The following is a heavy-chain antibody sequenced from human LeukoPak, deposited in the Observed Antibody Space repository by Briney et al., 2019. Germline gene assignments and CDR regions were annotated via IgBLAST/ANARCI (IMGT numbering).Heavy chain of an antibody. J-gene: IGHJ4*02. CDR2: ISSNGDNT. CDR3: VRGRGY. Sequence: GGSLRLFCSVSGFTFSTYVMHWVRQAPGKGLEYVSAISSNGDNTYYADSVKGRFTIPRDNSKNTLYLQMSSLRADVTAVYYCVRGRGYWGQGTLVTVSS. CDR1: GFTFSTYV. V-gene: IGHV3-64D*06.